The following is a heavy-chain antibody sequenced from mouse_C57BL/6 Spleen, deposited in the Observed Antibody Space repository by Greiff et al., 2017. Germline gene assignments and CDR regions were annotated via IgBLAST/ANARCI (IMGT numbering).Heavy chain of an antibody. J-gene: IGHJ4*01. Sequence: VQLQQSGPELVKPGASVKIPCKASGYTFTDYNMDWVKQSHGKSLEWIGDINPNNGGTIYNQKFKGKATLTVDKSSSTAYMELRSLTSEDTAVYYCARSERYYGSTPYAMDYWGQGTSVTVSS. CDR1: GYTFTDYN. CDR2: INPNNGGT. CDR3: ARSERYYGSTPYAMDY. V-gene: IGHV1-18*01. D-gene: IGHD1-1*01.